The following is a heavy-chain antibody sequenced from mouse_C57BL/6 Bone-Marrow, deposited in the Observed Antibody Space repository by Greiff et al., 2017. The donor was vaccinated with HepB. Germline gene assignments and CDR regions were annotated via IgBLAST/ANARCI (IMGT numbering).Heavy chain of an antibody. CDR2: IDPSDSYT. J-gene: IGHJ2*01. CDR3: ARKEVTTDFDY. CDR1: GYTFTSYW. D-gene: IGHD2-2*01. Sequence: QVQLKQPGAELVKPGASVKLSCKASGYTFTSYWMQWVNQRPGQGLEWIGEIDPSDSYTNYNQKFKGKATLTVDTSSSTAYMQLSSLTSEDSAVYYCARKEVTTDFDYWGQGTTLTVSS. V-gene: IGHV1-50*01.